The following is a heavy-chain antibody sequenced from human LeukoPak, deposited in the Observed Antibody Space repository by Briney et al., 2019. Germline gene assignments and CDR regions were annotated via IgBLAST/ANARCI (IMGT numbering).Heavy chain of an antibody. V-gene: IGHV1-2*02. CDR1: GYTFTGYY. CDR2: INPNSGDT. D-gene: IGHD6-19*01. CDR3: TRDGQWGTDY. Sequence: ASVKVSCKASGYTFTGYYIHWVRQAPGQGLERMGWINPNSGDTNYAQRFQGRVTMTRDTSIRTAYMEMTRLTSDDTAMYYCTRDGQWGTDYWGRGTLVTVSS. J-gene: IGHJ4*02.